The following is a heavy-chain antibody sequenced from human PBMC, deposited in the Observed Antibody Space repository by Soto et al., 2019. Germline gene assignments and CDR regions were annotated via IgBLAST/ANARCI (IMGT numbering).Heavy chain of an antibody. CDR2: IGTAGDT. J-gene: IGHJ4*02. Sequence: GGSLRLSCAASGFTFSSYDMHWVRQATGKGLEWVSAIGTAGDTYYPGSVKGRFTISRENAKNSLYLQMNSLRAGDTAVYYCARGGGSYYDLDYWAQGTLVTVSS. D-gene: IGHD1-26*01. CDR3: ARGGGSYYDLDY. V-gene: IGHV3-13*01. CDR1: GFTFSSYD.